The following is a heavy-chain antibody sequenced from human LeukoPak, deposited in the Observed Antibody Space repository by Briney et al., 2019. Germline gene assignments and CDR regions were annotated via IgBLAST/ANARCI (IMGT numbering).Heavy chain of an antibody. CDR2: MNPNSGNT. Sequence: ASVKVSCKASGYTFTSYDINWVRQATGQGLEWMGWMNPNSGNTGYAQKFQGRVTMTRNTSISTAYMELSSLRSEDTAVYYCARGEVLRYFEWLLKSFDYWGQGTLVTVSS. CDR1: GYTFTSYD. D-gene: IGHD3-9*01. CDR3: ARGEVLRYFEWLLKSFDY. V-gene: IGHV1-8*01. J-gene: IGHJ4*02.